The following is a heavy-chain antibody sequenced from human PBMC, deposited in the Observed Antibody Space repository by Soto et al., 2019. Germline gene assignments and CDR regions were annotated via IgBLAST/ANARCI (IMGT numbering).Heavy chain of an antibody. CDR3: ARSQGSSTSLEIYYYYYYGMDV. CDR1: GGTFSSYA. D-gene: IGHD2-2*01. Sequence: QVQLVQSGAEVKKPGSSVKVSCKASGGTFSSYAISWVRQAPGQGLEWMGGIIPISETTNYAQKFQGRVTMTADEYKSTAYMELSSLRSADTAVYYCARSQGSSTSLEIYYYYYYGMDVWGQGTTVTVSS. J-gene: IGHJ6*02. V-gene: IGHV1-69*01. CDR2: IIPISETT.